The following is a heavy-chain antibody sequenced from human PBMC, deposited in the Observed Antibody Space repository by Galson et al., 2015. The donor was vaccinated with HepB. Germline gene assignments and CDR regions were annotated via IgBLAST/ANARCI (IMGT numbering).Heavy chain of an antibody. CDR2: IWFDGSQK. Sequence: SLRLSCAASGFTFTTYAMHWVRQAPGKGLEWVAAIWFDGSQKYYVDSVKGRFIISRDDSENTLYLEMNTLRVEDTAVYYCARARAYDWYFDLWGRGTLVAVSS. D-gene: IGHD2-2*01. CDR3: ARARAYDWYFDL. CDR1: GFTFTTYA. V-gene: IGHV3-33*01. J-gene: IGHJ2*01.